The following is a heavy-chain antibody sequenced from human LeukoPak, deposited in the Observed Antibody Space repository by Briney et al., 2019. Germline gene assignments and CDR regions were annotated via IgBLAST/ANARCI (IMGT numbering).Heavy chain of an antibody. CDR2: ISSNGGST. Sequence: TGGSLRLSCAASGFTFSTYAMHWVRQAPGKGLEYVSAISSNGGSTYYANSVKGRFTISRDNSKNTLYLQMGSLRAEDMAVYYCARDLDCSGGSCYTRAIYYYGMDVWGQGTTVTVSS. CDR1: GFTFSTYA. J-gene: IGHJ6*02. V-gene: IGHV3-64*01. D-gene: IGHD2-15*01. CDR3: ARDLDCSGGSCYTRAIYYYGMDV.